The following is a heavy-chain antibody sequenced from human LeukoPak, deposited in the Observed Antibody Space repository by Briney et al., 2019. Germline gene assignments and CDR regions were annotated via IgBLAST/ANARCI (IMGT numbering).Heavy chain of an antibody. D-gene: IGHD3-3*01. Sequence: SETLSLTCTVSGGSISSSSYYWGWIRQPPGKGLEWIGGIYYSGSTYYNPSLKSRVTISVDTSKNQFSLKLSSVTAADTAAYYCARQSWRRRWFDPWGQGTLVTVSS. CDR3: ARQSWRRRWFDP. V-gene: IGHV4-39*01. CDR2: IYYSGST. CDR1: GGSISSSSYY. J-gene: IGHJ5*02.